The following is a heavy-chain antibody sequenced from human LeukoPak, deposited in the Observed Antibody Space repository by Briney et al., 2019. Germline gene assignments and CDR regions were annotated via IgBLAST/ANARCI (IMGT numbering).Heavy chain of an antibody. Sequence: GGSLRLSCAASGFTFSSYWMNWARQAPGKGLEWVASINHNGNVNYYVDSVKGRFTISRDNAKNSLYLQMSHLRAEDTAVYFCARGGGLDVWGQGATVTVSS. CDR2: INHNGNVN. CDR3: ARGGGLDV. J-gene: IGHJ6*02. CDR1: GFTFSSYW. D-gene: IGHD3-16*01. V-gene: IGHV3-7*03.